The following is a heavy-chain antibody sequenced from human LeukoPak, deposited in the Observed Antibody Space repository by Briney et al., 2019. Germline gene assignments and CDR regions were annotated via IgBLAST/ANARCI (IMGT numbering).Heavy chain of an antibody. CDR1: GYTFPSYF. CDR2: INPTGGST. D-gene: IGHD6-6*01. V-gene: IGHV1-46*01. CDR3: ARTAARRFDY. Sequence: GASVKVSCKASGYTFPSYFMHWGRQAPGQGLEWMGIINPTGGSTTYAQKFQGRVTMTRDTSTSTVYMELSSLRSDDTAVYYCARTAARRFDYWGQGTLVTVSS. J-gene: IGHJ4*02.